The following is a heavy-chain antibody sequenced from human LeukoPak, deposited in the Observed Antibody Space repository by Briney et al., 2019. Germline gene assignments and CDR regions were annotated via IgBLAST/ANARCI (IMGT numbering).Heavy chain of an antibody. CDR2: MNPNSGNT. D-gene: IGHD6-6*01. Sequence: ASVKVSCKAAGYTFTSYDINWVRQATGQGLEWMGWMNPNSGNTGYAQKFQGRVTITRNPSISTAYMELSSLRSEDTAVYYCARRIAASGTPLGYWAQGTLLTVSS. J-gene: IGHJ4*02. CDR3: ARRIAASGTPLGY. V-gene: IGHV1-8*03. CDR1: GYTFTSYD.